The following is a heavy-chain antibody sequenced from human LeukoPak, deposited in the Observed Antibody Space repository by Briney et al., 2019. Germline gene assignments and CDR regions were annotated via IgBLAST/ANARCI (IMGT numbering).Heavy chain of an antibody. V-gene: IGHV3-7*03. D-gene: IGHD3-10*01. CDR1: GFTFTRCW. J-gene: IGHJ4*02. Sequence: GGSLRLSCAASGFTFTRCWMSWVRQAPGEGLEWVANVSPDGTTRYYVDSVKGRFTIPRDNTKNSVYLQMDALTAEDTAVYYCAYGCFGSWSLGGQGSLVTVSS. CDR2: VSPDGTTR. CDR3: AYGCFGSWSL.